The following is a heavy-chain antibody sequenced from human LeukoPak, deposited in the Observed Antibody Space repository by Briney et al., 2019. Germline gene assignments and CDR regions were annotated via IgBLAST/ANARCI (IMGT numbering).Heavy chain of an antibody. D-gene: IGHD3-10*01. J-gene: IGHJ4*02. Sequence: PGGSLRLSCVASGFTVSSNHMSWVRQAPGKGLEWVSAISGSGGSTYYADSVKGRFTISRDNSKNTLYLQMNSLRAEDTAVYYCAKTTVRGVIITSFDYWGQGTLVTVSS. CDR2: ISGSGGST. CDR3: AKTTVRGVIITSFDY. V-gene: IGHV3-23*01. CDR1: GFTVSSNH.